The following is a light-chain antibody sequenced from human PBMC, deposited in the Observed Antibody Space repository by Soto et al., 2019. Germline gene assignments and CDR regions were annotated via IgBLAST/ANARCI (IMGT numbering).Light chain of an antibody. V-gene: IGKV1-5*01. CDR1: QSISSW. J-gene: IGKJ1*01. Sequence: DIQMTQSPSTLSASVGDRVTITCRASQSISSWLAWYQQKPGKAPKLLIYDASSLESGVPSRFSGSGSGTDFTLTISSLQPEDFATYFCQQGYSRPRTFGQGTKVDIK. CDR3: QQGYSRPRT. CDR2: DAS.